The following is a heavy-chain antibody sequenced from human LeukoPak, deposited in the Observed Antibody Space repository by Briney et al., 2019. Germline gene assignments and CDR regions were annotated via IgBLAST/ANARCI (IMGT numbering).Heavy chain of an antibody. Sequence: ASVKVPCKASGYTFNKFYMHWVRQAPGQGLEWMGIVNPSDGYTTYAQKFQGRVTMTRDMSTSTVYMELSSLTSDDTAVYFCARDISTYSGTFPGGDHWGQGTLVTVSS. V-gene: IGHV1-46*02. CDR2: VNPSDGYT. D-gene: IGHD1-26*01. CDR3: ARDISTYSGTFPGGDH. CDR1: GYTFNKFY. J-gene: IGHJ4*02.